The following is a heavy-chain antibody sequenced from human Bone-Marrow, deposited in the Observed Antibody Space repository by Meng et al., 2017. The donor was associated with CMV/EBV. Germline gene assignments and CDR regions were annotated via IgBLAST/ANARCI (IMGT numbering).Heavy chain of an antibody. CDR3: ARHGENQYGSGSYFDY. V-gene: IGHV3-23*01. J-gene: IGHJ4*02. Sequence: GFPFSDYVMGWVRQAPGKGLEWVAGISISGSNTQYADSVKGRFTISRDNSKSTVYLQMNSLRAEDTAVHYCARHGENQYGSGSYFDYWGQGTLVTVSS. CDR1: GFPFSDYV. D-gene: IGHD3-10*01. CDR2: ISISGSNT.